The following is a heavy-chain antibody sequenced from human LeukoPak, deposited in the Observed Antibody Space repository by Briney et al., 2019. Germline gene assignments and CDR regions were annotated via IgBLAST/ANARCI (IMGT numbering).Heavy chain of an antibody. Sequence: PGGSLRLSCAASGLTFSSYSMNWIRQPPGKGLEWIGNISYSGSTYYNPSLKSRVTISVDTSKNQFSLKLNSVTAADTAVYYCARRNLYNWNYGNWFDPWGQGTLVTVSS. D-gene: IGHD1-7*01. CDR1: GLTFSSYSMN. CDR3: ARRNLYNWNYGNWFDP. CDR2: ISYSGST. J-gene: IGHJ5*02. V-gene: IGHV4-39*01.